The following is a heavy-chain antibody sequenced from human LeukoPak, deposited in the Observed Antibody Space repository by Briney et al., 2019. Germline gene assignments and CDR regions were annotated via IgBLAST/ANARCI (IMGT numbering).Heavy chain of an antibody. D-gene: IGHD3-22*01. CDR3: ASARNNYDISSFSALDY. CDR2: ILFAGRTK. V-gene: IGHV3-33*01. J-gene: IGHJ4*02. CDR1: RVSFRGYG. Sequence: GGAPRLSRAASRVSFRGYGMRWVCARLHEGGGWRAVILFAGRTKYTAASAKGRFAISRDTSKTTLYLILNSLGADDTAVYYCASARNNYDISSFSALDYWGQGTLVTVSS.